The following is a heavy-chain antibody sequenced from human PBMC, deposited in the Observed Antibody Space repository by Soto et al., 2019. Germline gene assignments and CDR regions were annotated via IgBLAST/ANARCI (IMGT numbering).Heavy chain of an antibody. CDR2: IYYNGST. D-gene: IGHD6-19*01. CDR1: GASSTSHY. V-gene: IGHV4-59*11. Sequence: PSETLSLTCPVSGASSTSHYWSWIRQPPGKEPEWIGYIYYNGSTKYNPPLQSRVAISIDTSKRKFSLRLNSLTAADTAVYYCARDYNSGFYYSWGQGTLVTVSS. J-gene: IGHJ1*01. CDR3: ARDYNSGFYYS.